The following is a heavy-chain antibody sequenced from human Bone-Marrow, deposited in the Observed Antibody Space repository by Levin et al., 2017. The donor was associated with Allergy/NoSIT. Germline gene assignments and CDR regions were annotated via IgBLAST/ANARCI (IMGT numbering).Heavy chain of an antibody. Sequence: GESLKISCAASGFTFSNYAMDWVRQAPGKGLEWVAVISRDGTHTYYIDSVKGRFTISRDNSENTLYLQMNGLRVEDTAVYYCARDGWYGEYYFDYWGQGTLVTVSS. D-gene: IGHD6-19*01. CDR2: ISRDGTHT. CDR3: ARDGWYGEYYFDY. CDR1: GFTFSNYA. V-gene: IGHV3-30*04. J-gene: IGHJ4*02.